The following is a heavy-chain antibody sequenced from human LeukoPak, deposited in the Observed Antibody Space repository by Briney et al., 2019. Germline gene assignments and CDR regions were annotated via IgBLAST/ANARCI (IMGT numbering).Heavy chain of an antibody. CDR1: GGSFSGYY. Sequence: SETLSLTCAVYGGSFSGYYWSWIRQPPGKGLEWIGEINHSGSTNYNPSLKSRVTISVDTSKNQFSLQLTSVTAADTAVYYCARAYSSSWYFNWFDPWGQGTLVTVSS. V-gene: IGHV4-34*01. D-gene: IGHD6-13*01. J-gene: IGHJ5*02. CDR2: INHSGST. CDR3: ARAYSSSWYFNWFDP.